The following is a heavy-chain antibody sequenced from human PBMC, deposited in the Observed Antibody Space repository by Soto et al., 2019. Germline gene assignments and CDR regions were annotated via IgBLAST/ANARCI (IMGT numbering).Heavy chain of an antibody. D-gene: IGHD2-8*02. J-gene: IGHJ4*02. Sequence: SETLSLTCSVSGVTISYGCYSWSWIRQSPGQGLEWLGYTSHLETTYYNPSFKVGLSLSIDRTRNQFSLSLSSITAEDKAVYYCARGGVYDSFYFWGQGIQVTVSS. CDR1: GVTISYGCYS. CDR2: TSHLETT. CDR3: ARGGVYDSFYF. V-gene: IGHV4-30-2*06.